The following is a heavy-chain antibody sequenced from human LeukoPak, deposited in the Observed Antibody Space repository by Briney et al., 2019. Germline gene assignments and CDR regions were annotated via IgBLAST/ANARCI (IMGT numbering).Heavy chain of an antibody. Sequence: GGSLRLSCAASGSTFSSYGMHWVRQAPGKGLEWVAVISYDGSNKYYADSVKGRFTISRDNSKNTLYLQMNSLRAEDTAVYYCAKDRNGYFQHWGQGTLVTVSS. CDR1: GSTFSSYG. V-gene: IGHV3-30*18. D-gene: IGHD2-8*01. CDR3: AKDRNGYFQH. CDR2: ISYDGSNK. J-gene: IGHJ1*01.